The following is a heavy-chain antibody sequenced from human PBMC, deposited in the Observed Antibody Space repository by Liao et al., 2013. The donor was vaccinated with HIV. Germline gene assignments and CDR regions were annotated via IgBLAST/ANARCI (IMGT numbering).Heavy chain of an antibody. D-gene: IGHD3-3*01. J-gene: IGHJ3*01. CDR2: INHTGNI. Sequence: QVHLRQWGTRLLKPSETLSLTCAVYGRSFNSYFWIWIRQPPGKGLEWIGEINHTGNINYNPSLKSRLTMSIDTSKSQFSLRLTSVTAADTAVYFCARDATHDFWSGPSFDLWGQGTMVTVSS. CDR3: ARDATHDFWSGPSFDL. V-gene: IGHV4-34*01. CDR1: GRSFNSYF.